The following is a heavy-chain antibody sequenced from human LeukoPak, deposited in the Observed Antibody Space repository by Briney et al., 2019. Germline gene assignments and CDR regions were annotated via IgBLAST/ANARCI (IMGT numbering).Heavy chain of an antibody. J-gene: IGHJ6*02. Sequence: PSETLSLTCAVYGGSFSGYYWSWIRQPPGKGLEWIGEINHSGSTNYNPSLKSRVTISVDTSKNQFSLKLSSVTAADTAVYYCARGPYYDFWSGYVDYYYYGMGVWGQGTTVTVSS. D-gene: IGHD3-3*01. CDR2: INHSGST. CDR1: GGSFSGYY. CDR3: ARGPYYDFWSGYVDYYYYGMGV. V-gene: IGHV4-34*01.